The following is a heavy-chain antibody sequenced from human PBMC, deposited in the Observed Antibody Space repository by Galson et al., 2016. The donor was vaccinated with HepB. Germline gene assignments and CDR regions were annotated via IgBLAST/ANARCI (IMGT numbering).Heavy chain of an antibody. V-gene: IGHV3-48*02. J-gene: IGHJ4*02. CDR1: GFTFSSYS. CDR3: AREKTATIDY. CDR2: ISSASSTI. Sequence: SLRLSCAASGFTFSSYSMNWVRRAPGKGLEWVSYISSASSTIYYADSAKGRFTISRDNAKNSLYLQMNSLRDEDTAVYYCAREKTATIDYWGQGTLVTVSS. D-gene: IGHD5-18*01.